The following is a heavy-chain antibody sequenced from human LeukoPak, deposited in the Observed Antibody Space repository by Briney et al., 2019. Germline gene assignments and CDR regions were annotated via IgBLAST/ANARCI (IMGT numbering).Heavy chain of an antibody. Sequence: ASVKVSCKSSGYTFTSYAIQWVRQAPGQRLEWMGWINAGNGNTKYSQKFQGRVTITRDTSATTAYMELSSLRSEDTAVYYCARGGYGLGSNWFDPWGQGTLVTVSS. V-gene: IGHV1-3*01. CDR3: ARGGYGLGSNWFDP. CDR1: GYTFTSYA. J-gene: IGHJ5*02. CDR2: INAGNGNT. D-gene: IGHD5-18*01.